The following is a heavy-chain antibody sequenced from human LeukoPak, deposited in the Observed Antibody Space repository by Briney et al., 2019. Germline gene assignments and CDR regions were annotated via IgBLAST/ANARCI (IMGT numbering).Heavy chain of an antibody. J-gene: IGHJ5*02. D-gene: IGHD1-26*01. CDR2: IYYSGST. V-gene: IGHV4-59*01. Sequence: SETLSLTCTVSGGSISSYYWSWIRQPPGKGLEWIGYIYYSGSTNYNPSLKSRVTISVDTSTNQFSLKLNSVTAADTAVYYCAREVTDSGSSKFDPWGQGTLVTVSS. CDR3: AREVTDSGSSKFDP. CDR1: GGSISSYY.